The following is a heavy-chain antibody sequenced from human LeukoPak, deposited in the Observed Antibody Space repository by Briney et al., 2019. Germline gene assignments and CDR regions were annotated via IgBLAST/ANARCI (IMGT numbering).Heavy chain of an antibody. CDR3: AGRGSSGYYL. CDR1: GGSFSDYF. V-gene: IGHV4-34*01. Sequence: SETLSLTCAVYGGSFSDYFWSWIRQPPGKGLEWIGEIDHSGSTNYNPSLKSRVTISVDTSKNQFSLKLSSVTAAGTAVYYCAGRGSSGYYLWGQGTLVTVSS. J-gene: IGHJ4*02. D-gene: IGHD3-22*01. CDR2: IDHSGST.